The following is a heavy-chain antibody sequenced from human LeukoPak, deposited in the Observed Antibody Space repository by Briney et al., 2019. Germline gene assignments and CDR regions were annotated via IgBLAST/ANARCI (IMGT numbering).Heavy chain of an antibody. D-gene: IGHD6-13*01. CDR2: ISAGGGST. Sequence: PGGSLRLSCVASGLTFSDYSMTWVRQAPGKGLFWVSGISAGGGSTYYAGSVKGRFTISRDNSRNTLYLQMNSLRAEDTAVYYCAKDAAGPEYWGQGTLVTVSS. CDR3: AKDAAGPEY. V-gene: IGHV3-23*01. CDR1: GLTFSDYS. J-gene: IGHJ4*02.